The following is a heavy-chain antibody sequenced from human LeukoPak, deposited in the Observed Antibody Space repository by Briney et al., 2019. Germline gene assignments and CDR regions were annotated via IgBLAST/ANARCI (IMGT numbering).Heavy chain of an antibody. J-gene: IGHJ4*02. Sequence: ASVKVSCKASGYTFTVYYMHWVRQAPGQGLEWMGWINPNSGGTNYAQKFQGRVTMTRGTSISTAYMELSRLRSDDTAVYYCARGVTRLVTTPFGVWGQGTLVTVSS. D-gene: IGHD4-17*01. CDR1: GYTFTVYY. CDR2: INPNSGGT. V-gene: IGHV1-2*02. CDR3: ARGVTRLVTTPFGV.